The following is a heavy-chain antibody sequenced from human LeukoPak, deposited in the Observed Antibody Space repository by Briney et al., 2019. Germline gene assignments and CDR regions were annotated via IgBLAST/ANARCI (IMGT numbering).Heavy chain of an antibody. CDR2: ISGSGNRT. Sequence: GWALRLSCAAFGFTFTSYAMSLFRQAAGKGQEWISAISGSGNRTYYADSVKGRFTISRDNSRNTLYLQMDSLRAEDTAIYYCAKFWFGELSELDYWGQGALVTVSS. CDR3: AKFWFGELSELDY. V-gene: IGHV3-23*01. D-gene: IGHD3-10*01. J-gene: IGHJ4*02. CDR1: GFTFTSYA.